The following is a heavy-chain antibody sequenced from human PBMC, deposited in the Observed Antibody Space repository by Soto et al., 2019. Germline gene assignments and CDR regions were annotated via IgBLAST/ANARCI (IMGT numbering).Heavy chain of an antibody. CDR3: AKGGSQWISDAFDI. CDR2: ISWNSGSI. J-gene: IGHJ3*02. D-gene: IGHD5-12*01. Sequence: EVQLVESGGGLVQPGRSLRLSCAASGFTFDDYAMHWVRQAPGKGLEWVSGISWNSGSIGYADSVKGRFTISRDNAKNSLYLQMNSLRAEDTALYYCAKGGSQWISDAFDIWGQGTMVTVSS. CDR1: GFTFDDYA. V-gene: IGHV3-9*01.